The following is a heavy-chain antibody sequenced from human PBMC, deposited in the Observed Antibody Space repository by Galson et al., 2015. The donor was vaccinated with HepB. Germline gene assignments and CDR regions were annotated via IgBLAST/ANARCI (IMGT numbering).Heavy chain of an antibody. Sequence: PALVKPTQTLTLTCSFSGFSLSTNGMGVGWIRQPPGKALEWLAVIYWDDDKRYSPSLKSRLTITKDTSKNQVVLTMTNMDPVDTATYYCLLRRRLSNYYYFMDVWGKGARVTVSS. CDR1: GFSLSTNGMG. V-gene: IGHV2-5*02. CDR2: IYWDDDK. CDR3: LLRRRLSNYYYFMDV. J-gene: IGHJ6*03.